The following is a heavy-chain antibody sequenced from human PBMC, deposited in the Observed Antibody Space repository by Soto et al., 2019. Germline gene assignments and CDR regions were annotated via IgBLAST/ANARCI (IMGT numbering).Heavy chain of an antibody. Sequence: SETLSLTCAVYGGSFSGYYWSWIRQPPGKGLEWIGEINHSGSTNYNPSLKSRVTISVDTSKNQFSLKLSSVTAADTAVYYCARAKPLRNIVVVPAAPSRWFDPWGQGTLVTVSS. CDR1: GGSFSGYY. CDR2: INHSGST. J-gene: IGHJ5*02. D-gene: IGHD2-2*01. CDR3: ARAKPLRNIVVVPAAPSRWFDP. V-gene: IGHV4-34*01.